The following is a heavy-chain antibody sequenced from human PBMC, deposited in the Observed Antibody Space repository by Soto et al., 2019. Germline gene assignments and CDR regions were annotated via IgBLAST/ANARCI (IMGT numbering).Heavy chain of an antibody. Sequence: QVQLQESGPGLVMPSETLSLTCAVSGGPINGYYWSWIRQPPGKGLEYIGYIYYSGSTDYHPSLKSRVTISLDKSTNQFSLRLSSVTAADTAVYYCARHEGAWFYFDYWGQGILVTVSS. J-gene: IGHJ4*02. V-gene: IGHV4-59*01. CDR1: GGPINGYY. CDR2: IYYSGST. CDR3: ARHEGAWFYFDY. D-gene: IGHD3-22*01.